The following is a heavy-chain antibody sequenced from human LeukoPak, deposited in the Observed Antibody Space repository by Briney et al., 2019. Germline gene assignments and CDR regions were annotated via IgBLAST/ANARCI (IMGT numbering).Heavy chain of an antibody. Sequence: GGSLRLSCAASGFTFSSYAMSWVRQAPGKGLEWVSAISGSGGSTYYADSVKGRFTISRDNSKNTLYLQMNSLGAEDTAVYYCAKGDFDWFKPFDYWGQGTLVTVSS. CDR3: AKGDFDWFKPFDY. V-gene: IGHV3-23*01. D-gene: IGHD3-9*01. CDR2: ISGSGGST. J-gene: IGHJ4*02. CDR1: GFTFSSYA.